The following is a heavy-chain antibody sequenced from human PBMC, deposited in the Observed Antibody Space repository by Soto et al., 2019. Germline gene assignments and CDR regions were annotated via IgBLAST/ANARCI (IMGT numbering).Heavy chain of an antibody. V-gene: IGHV4-31*03. CDR3: ARAHCSGGSCYSLGNYYYYMDV. CDR1: GGSISSGGYY. CDR2: IYYSGST. J-gene: IGHJ6*03. Sequence: SETLSLTCTVSGGSISSGGYYWSWIRQHPGKGLEWIGYIYYSGSTYYNPSLKSRVTISVDTSKNQFSLKLSSVTAADTAVYYCARAHCSGGSCYSLGNYYYYMDVWGKGTSVTVSS. D-gene: IGHD2-15*01.